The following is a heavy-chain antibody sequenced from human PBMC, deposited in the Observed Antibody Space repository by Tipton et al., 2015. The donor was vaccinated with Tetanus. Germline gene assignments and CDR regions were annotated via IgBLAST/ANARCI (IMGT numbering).Heavy chain of an antibody. CDR2: IYYTGST. CDR1: GGSISTYH. Sequence: LTCTVSGGSISTYHWNWIRQFPGKGLEWIGSIYYTGSTYYNPSLKSRVTISEDTSKNQFSLKLSSVIAADTAMYYCARWTASGKGAFDIWGQGTMVTVSS. J-gene: IGHJ3*02. V-gene: IGHV4-59*05. D-gene: IGHD3/OR15-3a*01. CDR3: ARWTASGKGAFDI.